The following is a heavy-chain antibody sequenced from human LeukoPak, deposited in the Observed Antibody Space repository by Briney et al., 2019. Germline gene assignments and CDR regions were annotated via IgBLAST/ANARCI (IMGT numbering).Heavy chain of an antibody. D-gene: IGHD2-2*01. CDR3: ARSYCSPTSCSSIAFDL. J-gene: IGHJ3*01. CDR1: GFTFYNYW. V-gene: IGHV3-74*03. CDR2: INNPGSSA. Sequence: HPGGSLRLYCAASGFTFYNYWMHWVHQPPGKGLEWIPRINNPGSSATYADALKGRFTMSRDNGKNTVHLQMDGLRADDTAIYYCARSYCSPTSCSSIAFDLWDQGTMVTVSS.